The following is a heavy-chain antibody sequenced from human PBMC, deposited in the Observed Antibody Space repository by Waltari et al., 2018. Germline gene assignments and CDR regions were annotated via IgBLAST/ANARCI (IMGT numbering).Heavy chain of an antibody. V-gene: IGHV3-7*01. CDR1: GISFGNFW. D-gene: IGHD6-6*01. CDR3: ARDGQLSY. Sequence: EVKLVESGGGLVQAGGSLRLACVASGISFGNFWMSWVRQAPGKGPEWVANIKGDSSEKYYMDSLEGRFTIYRDNAQNSVFLQMNSLRAEDTAIYYCARDGQLSYWGQGTLVTVSS. CDR2: IKGDSSEK. J-gene: IGHJ4*02.